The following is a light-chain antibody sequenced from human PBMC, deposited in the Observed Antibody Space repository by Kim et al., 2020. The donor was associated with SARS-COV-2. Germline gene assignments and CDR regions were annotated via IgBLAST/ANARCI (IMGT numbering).Light chain of an antibody. CDR3: MQGLQTPG. J-gene: IGKJ4*01. CDR1: QDLQRSNGYNY. CDR2: LGS. V-gene: IGKV2-28*01. Sequence: ETASISCRYSQDLQRSNGYNYSYWYLQKPWQSPQLLINLGSNRASGVPDRFSGSGTGTNFKLKISRVEAEDVGIYYCMQGLQTPGFGVVTKLDIK.